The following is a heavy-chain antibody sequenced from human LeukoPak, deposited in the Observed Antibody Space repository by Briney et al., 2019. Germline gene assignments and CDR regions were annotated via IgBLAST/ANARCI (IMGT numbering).Heavy chain of an antibody. Sequence: GESLKISCKVSGYSFTSCWIGWVRQMPGKGLEWMGIIYPGDSDTRYSPSFQGQVTISADKSISTAYLQWSSLKASDTAMYYCARRRYNWNDVDFDYWGQGTLVTVSS. CDR2: IYPGDSDT. J-gene: IGHJ4*02. V-gene: IGHV5-51*01. D-gene: IGHD1-1*01. CDR1: GYSFTSCW. CDR3: ARRRYNWNDVDFDY.